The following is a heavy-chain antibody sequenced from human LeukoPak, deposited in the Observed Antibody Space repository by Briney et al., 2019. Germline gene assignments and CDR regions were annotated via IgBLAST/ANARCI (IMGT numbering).Heavy chain of an antibody. V-gene: IGHV4-39*07. D-gene: IGHD2-2*01. CDR3: ARGRQIPATSH. CDR1: GGSISSSSYY. J-gene: IGHJ4*02. Sequence: SETLSLTCTVSGGSISSSSYYWGWIRQPPGKGLEWIGSIYYSGSTYYNPSLKSRVTISADTSKNQFSLKLSSVTAADTAVCYCARGRQIPATSHWGQGTLVTVSS. CDR2: IYYSGST.